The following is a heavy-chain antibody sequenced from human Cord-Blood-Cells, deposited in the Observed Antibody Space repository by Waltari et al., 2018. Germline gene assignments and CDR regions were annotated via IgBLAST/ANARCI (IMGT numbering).Heavy chain of an antibody. V-gene: IGHV4-34*01. CDR1: GGSFSGYY. Sequence: QVQLQQWGAGLLKPSATLSLPCAVYGGSFSGYYWSWIRQPPGKGLEWIGEINHSGNTNYNPSLKSRVTISVDTSKNQFSLKLSSVTAADTAVYYCASYYYYDSSGYYFDYWGQGTLVTVSS. CDR2: INHSGNT. D-gene: IGHD3-22*01. CDR3: ASYYYYDSSGYYFDY. J-gene: IGHJ4*02.